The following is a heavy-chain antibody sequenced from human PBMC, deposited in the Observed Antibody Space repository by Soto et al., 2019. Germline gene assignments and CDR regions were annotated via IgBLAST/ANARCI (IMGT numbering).Heavy chain of an antibody. CDR1: GGSISSSSYY. J-gene: IGHJ6*02. Sequence: KPSETLSLTCTVSGGSISSSSYYWGWIRQPPGKGLEWIGSIYYSGSTYYNPSLKSRVTISVDTSKNQFSLKLSSVTAADTAVYYCKVAATPESYYYGMDVWGQGTTVTVSS. CDR3: KVAATPESYYYGMDV. V-gene: IGHV4-39*01. CDR2: IYYSGST. D-gene: IGHD2-15*01.